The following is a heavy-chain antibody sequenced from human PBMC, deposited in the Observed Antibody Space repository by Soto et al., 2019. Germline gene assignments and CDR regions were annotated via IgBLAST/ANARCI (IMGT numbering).Heavy chain of an antibody. CDR1: GLIFSNYW. CDR2: IRHDGSEK. V-gene: IGHV3-7*01. CDR3: AVFGRTTGFDY. J-gene: IGHJ4*02. D-gene: IGHD4-17*01. Sequence: EVQLLESGGGLVQPGGSLRLSCAASGLIFSNYWMSWVRQAPGMGLEWVANIRHDGSEKYYVDSVKGRFTISRDNTKNSLYLQVDSLRDEDTAVYYCAVFGRTTGFDYWGQGTLVTVSS.